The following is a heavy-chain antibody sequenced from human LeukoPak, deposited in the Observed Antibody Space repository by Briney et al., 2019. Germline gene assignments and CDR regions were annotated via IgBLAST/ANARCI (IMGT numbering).Heavy chain of an antibody. CDR3: ASASSHRIAAGGDY. CDR1: GFIFNNYW. J-gene: IGHJ4*02. D-gene: IGHD6-13*01. CDR2: INSDGSSR. V-gene: IGHV3-74*01. Sequence: GGSLRLSCAASGFIFNNYWMHWVRQAPGKGLVWVSRINSDGSSRNYADSVKRRLAISRDNPKNTLYLQMNSLRAEDTAVYYCASASSHRIAAGGDYWGQGTLVTVSS.